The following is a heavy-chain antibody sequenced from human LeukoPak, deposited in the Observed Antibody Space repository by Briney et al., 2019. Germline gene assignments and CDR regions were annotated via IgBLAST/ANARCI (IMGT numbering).Heavy chain of an antibody. CDR1: GDSISSSTYY. V-gene: IGHV4-39*07. D-gene: IGHD3-10*01. CDR2: ISHSGST. CDR3: ARANMVRGVGLFFDRNWFDP. J-gene: IGHJ5*02. Sequence: PSETLSLTCNVSGDSISSSTYYWGWIRQPPGKGLEWIGSISHSGSTYYNSSLKSRVTISLDTSKNQFSLKLNSVTAADTAVYYCARANMVRGVGLFFDRNWFDPWGQGTLVTVSS.